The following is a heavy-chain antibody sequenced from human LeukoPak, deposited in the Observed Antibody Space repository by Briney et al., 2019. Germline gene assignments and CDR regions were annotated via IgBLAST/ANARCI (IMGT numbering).Heavy chain of an antibody. CDR1: GFTFSSYA. Sequence: GGSLRLSCAASGFTFSSYAMHWVRQAPGKGLKWVAVISYDGSNKYYADSVKGRFTISRDNSKNTLYLQMNSLRAEDTAVYYCARGVGARGYFDYWGQGTLVTVSS. J-gene: IGHJ4*02. V-gene: IGHV3-30-3*01. CDR3: ARGVGARGYFDY. CDR2: ISYDGSNK. D-gene: IGHD1-26*01.